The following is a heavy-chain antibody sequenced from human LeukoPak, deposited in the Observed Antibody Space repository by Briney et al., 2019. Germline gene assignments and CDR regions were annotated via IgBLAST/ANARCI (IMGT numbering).Heavy chain of an antibody. CDR3: ARKNGMNV. CDR2: IKPDGSVT. CDR1: GFTFSTYW. Sequence: PGGSLRLFCAASGFTFSTYWMSWVRQAPGKGLEWVASIKPDGSVTDYVDSVKGRFTISRDNAKTSLYLQMNSLRVEDAALYYCARKNGMNVWGQGTTVTVSS. J-gene: IGHJ6*02. V-gene: IGHV3-7*01.